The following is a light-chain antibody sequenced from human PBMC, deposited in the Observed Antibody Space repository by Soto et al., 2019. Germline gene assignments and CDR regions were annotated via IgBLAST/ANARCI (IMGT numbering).Light chain of an antibody. CDR2: RSD. Sequence: QSVLTQPPSASGTPGQRVTISCSGSSSNIGSNHVYWYQQFPGMAPKLLMYRSDQRPTGVPDRFSGSKSGTSASLAISGLRSDDEADYDCSARDDILSGVVFGGGTQLTVL. V-gene: IGLV1-47*01. CDR1: SSNIGSNH. J-gene: IGLJ7*01. CDR3: SARDDILSGVV.